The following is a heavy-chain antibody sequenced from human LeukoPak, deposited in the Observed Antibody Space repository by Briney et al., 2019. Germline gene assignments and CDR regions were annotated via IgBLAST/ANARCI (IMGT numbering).Heavy chain of an antibody. CDR2: INPNSGGT. CDR1: GYTFTGYY. CDR3: ARDGHWNYENWFDP. Sequence: ALVKVSCKASGYTFTGYYMHWVRQAPGQGLEWIGWINPNSGGTNYAQKFQGRVTMTRDTSISTAYMELSRLRSDDTAVYYCARDGHWNYENWFDPWGRGTLVTVSS. V-gene: IGHV1-2*02. J-gene: IGHJ5*02. D-gene: IGHD1-7*01.